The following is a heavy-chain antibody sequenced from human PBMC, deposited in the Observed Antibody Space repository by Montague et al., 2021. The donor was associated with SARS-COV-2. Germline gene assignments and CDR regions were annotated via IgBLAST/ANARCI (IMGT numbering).Heavy chain of an antibody. CDR1: GFSLSTPNVG. CDR2: XYSNDDK. CDR3: AHLIRYYDIFTGIPFDY. Sequence: PALVKPTQTLTLTCTFSGFSLSTPNVGVGWIRQPPGKALEWLALXYSNDDKRYSPSLQSRLTITKDTSKNQVVLSLTKVDPVDTATYYCAHLIRYYDIFTGIPFDYWGQGTQVTVSS. D-gene: IGHD3-9*01. J-gene: IGHJ4*02. V-gene: IGHV2-5*01.